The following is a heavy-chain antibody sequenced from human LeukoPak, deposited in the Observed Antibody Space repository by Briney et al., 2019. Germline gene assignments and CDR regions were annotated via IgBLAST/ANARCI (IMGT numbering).Heavy chain of an antibody. Sequence: PGGSLRLSCAASGFTFSNYAMSWVRQAPGKGLEWVSVISATGGSTYYADSVKGRFTISRDNSKNTLYLQMNSLRAEDTAVYYCAKYRPIDSSSPAFDYWGQGTLVTVSS. CDR2: ISATGGST. CDR3: AKYRPIDSSSPAFDY. CDR1: GFTFSNYA. J-gene: IGHJ4*02. V-gene: IGHV3-23*01. D-gene: IGHD6-6*01.